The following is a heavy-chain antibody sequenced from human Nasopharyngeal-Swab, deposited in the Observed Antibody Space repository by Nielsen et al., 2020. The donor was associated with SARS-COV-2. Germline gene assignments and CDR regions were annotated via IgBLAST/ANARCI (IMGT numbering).Heavy chain of an antibody. CDR1: GYIFRNYW. J-gene: IGHJ4*02. V-gene: IGHV5-51*01. CDR2: IYPGDSDT. CDR3: ARLLLSKYFDY. Sequence: GESLKISCQGSGYIFRNYWLGLVRQMPGKGLEWVWIIYPGDSDTRYSPSFQGQVTISADKSISTTYLQWSSLKASDTAMYYCARLLLSKYFDYWGQGTLVTVTS.